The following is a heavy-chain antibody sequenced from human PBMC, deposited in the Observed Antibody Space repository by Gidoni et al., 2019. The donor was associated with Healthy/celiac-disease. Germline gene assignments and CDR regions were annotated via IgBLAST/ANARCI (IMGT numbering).Heavy chain of an antibody. V-gene: IGHV3-66*01. Sequence: EVQLVESGGGLVQPGGSLRLSCAASGFTVSSNYMSWVRQAPGKGLEWVSVIDRGGSTYYADSVKGRFTISRDNSKNTLYLQMNSLRAEDTAVYYCARGRGSWYRRYFDYWGQGTLVTVSS. CDR2: IDRGGST. J-gene: IGHJ4*02. D-gene: IGHD6-13*01. CDR3: ARGRGSWYRRYFDY. CDR1: GFTVSSNY.